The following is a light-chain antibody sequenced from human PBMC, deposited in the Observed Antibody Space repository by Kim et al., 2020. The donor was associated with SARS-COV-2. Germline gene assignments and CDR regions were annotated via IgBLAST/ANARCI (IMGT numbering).Light chain of an antibody. CDR3: NSRDSSGNVV. Sequence: SSELTQDPAVSVALGQTVRITCQGDSLRSYYASWYQQKPGQAPVIVIYGKNNRPSGIPDRFSGSSSGNTASLTITGAQAEDEADSYCNSRDSSGNVVFGG. CDR1: SLRSYY. V-gene: IGLV3-19*01. CDR2: GKN. J-gene: IGLJ2*01.